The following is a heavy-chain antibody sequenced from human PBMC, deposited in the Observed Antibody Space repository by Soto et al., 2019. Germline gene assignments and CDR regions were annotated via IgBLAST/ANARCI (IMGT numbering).Heavy chain of an antibody. CDR3: ARESREQLVPPWFDP. J-gene: IGHJ5*02. D-gene: IGHD6-13*01. CDR2: INSDGLST. Sequence: PGGSLTLPCAASGYTSSIDCMNWVRQASGKRMLWLSRINSDGLSTSFPASLQRRLTISRVNAKNTRYQQMNNLRAEDTAVYYCARESREQLVPPWFDPWGQGTLVTVSS. CDR1: GYTSSIDC. V-gene: IGHV3-74*01.